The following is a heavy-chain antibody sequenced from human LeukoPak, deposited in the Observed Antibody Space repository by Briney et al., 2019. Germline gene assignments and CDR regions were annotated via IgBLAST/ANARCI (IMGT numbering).Heavy chain of an antibody. J-gene: IGHJ2*01. V-gene: IGHV4-59*08. CDR1: GDSVSGYY. D-gene: IGHD3-22*01. CDR2: THHSGNT. CDR3: ARLRYYDSSGPGWYFDL. Sequence: SETLSLTCIVSGDSVSGYYWNWIRQPPGKGLEWIGYTHHSGNTLYNPSLKSRVTTSVDTSKNQFSLSLSSVTAADTAVYYCARLRYYDSSGPGWYFDLWGRGTLVTVSS.